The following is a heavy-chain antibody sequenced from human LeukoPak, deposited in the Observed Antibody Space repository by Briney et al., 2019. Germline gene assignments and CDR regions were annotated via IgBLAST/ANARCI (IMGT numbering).Heavy chain of an antibody. Sequence: SETLSLTCTVSGGSISSYYWNWVRQPPGKGLEWIGYSHYSGSTNYNPSLKSRVTMSVDTSKNQFSLKLSSVTAADTAVYYCARGSQWLPSDYWGQGTLVTVSS. V-gene: IGHV4-59*01. CDR2: SHYSGST. CDR3: ARGSQWLPSDY. J-gene: IGHJ4*02. D-gene: IGHD6-19*01. CDR1: GGSISSYY.